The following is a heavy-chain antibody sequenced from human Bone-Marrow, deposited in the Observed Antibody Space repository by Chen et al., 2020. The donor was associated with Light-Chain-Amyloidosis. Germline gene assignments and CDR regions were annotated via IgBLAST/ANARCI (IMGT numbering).Heavy chain of an antibody. Sequence: EVQLEQSGPEVKKPVESLKISCKGSGYTFPNYWIGWVRQMPGKGLEWMGVIYPDDSDARYSPSFEGQVTISADKSITTAYLQWRSLKASDTAMYYCARRRDGYNFDYWGQGTLVTVSS. CDR3: ARRRDGYNFDY. CDR2: IYPDDSDA. J-gene: IGHJ4*02. V-gene: IGHV5-51*01. D-gene: IGHD5-12*01. CDR1: GYTFPNYW.